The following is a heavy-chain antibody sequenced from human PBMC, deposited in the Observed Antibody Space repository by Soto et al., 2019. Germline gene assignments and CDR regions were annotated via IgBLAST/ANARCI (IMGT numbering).Heavy chain of an antibody. CDR3: ARERRWIVDTAFDY. V-gene: IGHV4-39*02. Sequence: PSETLSLTCTVSGGSISSSGYYWGWIRQPPGNGLEWIGSIYYSGSTYHNPSLKGRVSTSVDTSKNQLSLKLSSVTAADTAVYYCARERRWIVDTAFDYWGQGTLVTVSS. CDR2: IYYSGST. D-gene: IGHD5-18*01. J-gene: IGHJ4*02. CDR1: GGSISSSGYY.